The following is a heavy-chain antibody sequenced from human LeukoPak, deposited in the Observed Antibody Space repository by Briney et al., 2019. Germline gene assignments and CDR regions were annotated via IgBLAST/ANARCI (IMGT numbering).Heavy chain of an antibody. CDR3: TTGYGSGSLRE. Sequence: GGSLRLSCAASGFTVSSNYMSWVRQAPGKGLEWVGRIKSKTDGGTPDYVAPVKGRFTISRDDSKDTLYLQMNSLKTEDTAVYYCTTGYGSGSLREWGQGTLVTVSS. CDR1: GFTVSSNY. V-gene: IGHV3-15*01. CDR2: IKSKTDGGTP. D-gene: IGHD3-10*01. J-gene: IGHJ4*02.